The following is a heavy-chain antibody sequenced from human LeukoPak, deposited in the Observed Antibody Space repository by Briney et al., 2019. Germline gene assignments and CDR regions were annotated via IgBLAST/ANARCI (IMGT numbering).Heavy chain of an antibody. CDR1: GGTFSSYV. Sequence: SVKVSCKASGGTFSSYVISWVRQAPGQGLEWMGRIIPILGIANYAQKFRGRVTITADKSTSTAYMELSSLRSEDMAVYYCASPPADYYDSRDYFDYWGQGTLVTVSS. CDR3: ASPPADYYDSRDYFDY. V-gene: IGHV1-69*04. D-gene: IGHD3-22*01. CDR2: IIPILGIA. J-gene: IGHJ4*02.